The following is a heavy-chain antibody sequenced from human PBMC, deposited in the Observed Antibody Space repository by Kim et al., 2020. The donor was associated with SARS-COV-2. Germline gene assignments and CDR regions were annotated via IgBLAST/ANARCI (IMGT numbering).Heavy chain of an antibody. D-gene: IGHD4-17*01. CDR3: ARLGGDRQIGYGMDV. CDR2: ISSSGSTI. V-gene: IGHV3-48*03. Sequence: GGSLRLSCAASGFTFSSYEMNWVRQAPGKGLEWVSYISSSGSTIYYADSVKGRFTISRDNAKNSLYLQMNSLRAEDTAVYYCARLGGDRQIGYGMDVWGQGTTVTVSS. CDR1: GFTFSSYE. J-gene: IGHJ6*02.